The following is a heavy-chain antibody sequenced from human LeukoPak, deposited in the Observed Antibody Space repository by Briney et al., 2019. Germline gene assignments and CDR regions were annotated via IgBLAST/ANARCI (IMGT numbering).Heavy chain of an antibody. J-gene: IGHJ5*02. CDR2: ISGSGGST. Sequence: GGSLRLSCAASGFTFSSYAMSWVRQAPGKGLEWVSAISGSGGSTYYADSVKGRFTISRDNSKNTLYLQMNSLRAEDTAVHYCAKASGLSGSRGSSGYYYVGWFDPWGQGTLVTVSS. V-gene: IGHV3-23*01. D-gene: IGHD3-22*01. CDR1: GFTFSSYA. CDR3: AKASGLSGSRGSSGYYYVGWFDP.